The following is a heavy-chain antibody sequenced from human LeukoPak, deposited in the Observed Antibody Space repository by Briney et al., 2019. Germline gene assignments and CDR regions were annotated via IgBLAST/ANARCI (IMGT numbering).Heavy chain of an antibody. CDR2: ISGSGGST. J-gene: IGHJ4*02. V-gene: IGHV3-23*01. D-gene: IGHD2-2*01. Sequence: GGSLRLSCAASGFTFSSYAMSWVRQAPGKGLEWVSAISGSGGSTYYADSVKGRFTISRDNSKNTLYLQMNSLRVEDTAVYYCAKVRIVVVPAAIYFDYWGQGTLVTVSS. CDR1: GFTFSSYA. CDR3: AKVRIVVVPAAIYFDY.